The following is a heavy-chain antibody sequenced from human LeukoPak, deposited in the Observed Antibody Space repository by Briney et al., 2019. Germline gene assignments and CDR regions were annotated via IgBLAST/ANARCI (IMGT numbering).Heavy chain of an antibody. CDR2: IKPDGSEE. J-gene: IGHJ5*01. Sequence: GGSLRLSCAASGFVFSASYMSWVRKAPGKGLEWVATIKPDGSEEYHVDSVSGRFTISRDNTNDSLFLQMNSLRVDDTAVYYCVRGGTYWTVSWGQGTLVNVS. V-gene: IGHV3-7*01. CDR3: VRGGTYWTVS. CDR1: GFVFSASY.